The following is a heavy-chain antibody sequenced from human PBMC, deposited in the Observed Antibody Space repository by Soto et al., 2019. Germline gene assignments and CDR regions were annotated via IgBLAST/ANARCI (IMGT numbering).Heavy chain of an antibody. CDR2: TNSSGAA. CDR3: VGTIRGGISVVDS. CDR1: GVSISSETYY. J-gene: IGHJ4*02. Sequence: QVQLQESGPGLVKPSETLSLTCNVAGVSISSETYYWNWIRQSPVKALEWIGYTNSSGAAFYTPSLKSRVTMSIDTSANNFSLRLRALTVADTAKYYCVGTIRGGISVVDSWGLGPVVTVPS. D-gene: IGHD1-20*01. V-gene: IGHV4-30-4*01.